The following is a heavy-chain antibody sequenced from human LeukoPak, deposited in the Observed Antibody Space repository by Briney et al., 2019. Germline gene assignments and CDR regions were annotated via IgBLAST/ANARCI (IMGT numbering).Heavy chain of an antibody. V-gene: IGHV3-74*01. CDR2: IKGDGIST. CDR3: AKDIAAAGYNWFDP. J-gene: IGHJ5*02. Sequence: PGGSLRLSCAASGFTFSSYAMSWVRHAPGQGLVWVSRIKGDGISTNYADSVKGRFTISRDIAKNSLYLQMNSLRAEDTALYYCAKDIAAAGYNWFDPWGQGTLVTVSS. CDR1: GFTFSSYA. D-gene: IGHD6-13*01.